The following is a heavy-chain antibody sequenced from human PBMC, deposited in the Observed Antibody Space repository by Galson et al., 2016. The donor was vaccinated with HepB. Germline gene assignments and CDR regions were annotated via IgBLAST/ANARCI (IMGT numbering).Heavy chain of an antibody. D-gene: IGHD3-10*01. Sequence: LRLSCAASGFTSSNHWISWVRQAPGKGLAWVANIKPDGGVQYYVDSVRGRFTISRDIAKNAVYLQMNSLRVEEAAVYYCAREIAGSYFDWDQGILVTVSS. CDR3: AREIAGSYFD. V-gene: IGHV3-7*01. CDR2: IKPDGGVQ. CDR1: GFTSSNHW. J-gene: IGHJ4*02.